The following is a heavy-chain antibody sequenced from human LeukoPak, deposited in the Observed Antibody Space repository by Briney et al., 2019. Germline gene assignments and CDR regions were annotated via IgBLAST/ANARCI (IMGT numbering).Heavy chain of an antibody. CDR2: IYYSGST. J-gene: IGHJ4*02. CDR3: ARGARGYSYGHFDY. D-gene: IGHD5-18*01. Sequence: KPSETLSLTCTVSGGSISSYYWSWIRQPPGKGLEWIGYIYYSGSTNYNPSLKSRVTISVDTSKNQFSLKLSSVTAADTAVYYCARGARGYSYGHFDYWGQGTLITVSS. V-gene: IGHV4-59*01. CDR1: GGSISSYY.